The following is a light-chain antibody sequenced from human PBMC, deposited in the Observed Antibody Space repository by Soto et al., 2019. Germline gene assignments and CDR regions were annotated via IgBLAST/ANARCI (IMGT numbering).Light chain of an antibody. CDR1: SSNIGRNY. J-gene: IGLJ3*02. V-gene: IGLV1-47*02. Sequence: QSVLTQPPSASGTPGQRVTISCSGSSSNIGRNYVYWYQQLPGTAPKLLVFDDNQRPSGVPDRFSDFKSGTSASLTISGLRSEDEADYYCAAWDSSVSGRVFGGGTKLTVL. CDR2: DDN. CDR3: AAWDSSVSGRV.